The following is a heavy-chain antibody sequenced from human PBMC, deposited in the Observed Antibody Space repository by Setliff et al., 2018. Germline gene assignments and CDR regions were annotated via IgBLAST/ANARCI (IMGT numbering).Heavy chain of an antibody. J-gene: IGHJ6*03. CDR2: TIPLFGTT. CDR1: GDTFTNYG. D-gene: IGHD5-18*01. Sequence: ASVKVSCKASGDTFTNYGVSWVRQAPGQGLEWMGGTIPLFGTTDYAQKFHGRLTIITDESTSTASMELTSLTSDDTAVYYCAREGVDTRSSTDYRYYMDVWGKGTTVTVSS. CDR3: AREGVDTRSSTDYRYYMDV. V-gene: IGHV1-69*05.